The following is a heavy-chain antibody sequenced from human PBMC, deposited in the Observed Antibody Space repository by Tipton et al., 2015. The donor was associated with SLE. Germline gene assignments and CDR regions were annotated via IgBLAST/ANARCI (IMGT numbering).Heavy chain of an antibody. V-gene: IGHV1-18*01. CDR2: ISAYNGNT. D-gene: IGHD3-16*01. J-gene: IGHJ4*02. Sequence: QLVQSGAEVKKPGASVKVSCKASAYTFTSYGISWVRQAPGQGLEWMGWISAYNGNTSYAQKFQGRVTMTRDTSTSTVYMELSSLRSEDTAVYYCARDRASHRMGGIDYWGQGTLVTVSS. CDR1: AYTFTSYG. CDR3: ARDRASHRMGGIDY.